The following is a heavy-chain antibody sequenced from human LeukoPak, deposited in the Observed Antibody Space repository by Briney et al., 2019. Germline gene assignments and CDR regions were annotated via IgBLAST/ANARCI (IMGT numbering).Heavy chain of an antibody. D-gene: IGHD4-17*01. CDR3: ARGYGDPTYGMDV. V-gene: IGHV4-59*08. CDR1: GGSISSYY. J-gene: IGHJ6*02. CDR2: IYYSGST. Sequence: PSETLSLTCTVSGGSISSYYWSWIRQPPGKGLEWIGYIYYSGSTNYNPSLKSRVTISVDTSKNQFSLKLSSVTAADTAVYYCARGYGDPTYGMDVWSQGTTVTVS.